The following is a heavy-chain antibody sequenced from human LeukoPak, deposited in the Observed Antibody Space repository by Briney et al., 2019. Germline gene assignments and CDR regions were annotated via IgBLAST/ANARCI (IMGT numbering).Heavy chain of an antibody. V-gene: IGHV3-7*03. CDR2: IKQDGSEK. J-gene: IGHJ4*02. CDR3: ARGQTTVTN. Sequence: GGSLRLSCAASGFTFSSYWMSWVRQAPGKGLEWVANIKQDGSEKYYVDSVKGRFTISRDNAKNLLYLQMSGLRAEDTAVYYCARGQTTVTNWGQGTLVTVSS. D-gene: IGHD4-17*01. CDR1: GFTFSSYW.